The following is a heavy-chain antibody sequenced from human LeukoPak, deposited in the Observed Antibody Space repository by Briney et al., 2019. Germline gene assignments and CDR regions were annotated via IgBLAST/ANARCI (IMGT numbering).Heavy chain of an antibody. V-gene: IGHV4-39*07. CDR1: GGSISSSSYY. Sequence: SETLSLTCTVSGGSISSSSYYWGWIRQPPGKGLEWIGSIYYSGSTYYNPSLKSRVTISVDTSKNQFSLKLSSVTAADTAVYYCARDLGDGYNSVSWFDSWGQGTLVTVSS. D-gene: IGHD5-24*01. CDR2: IYYSGST. CDR3: ARDLGDGYNSVSWFDS. J-gene: IGHJ5*01.